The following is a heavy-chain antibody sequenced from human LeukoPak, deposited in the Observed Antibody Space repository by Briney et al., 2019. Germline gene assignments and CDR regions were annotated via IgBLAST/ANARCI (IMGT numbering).Heavy chain of an antibody. D-gene: IGHD6-19*01. CDR2: ISYDGSNK. V-gene: IGHV3-30*03. J-gene: IGHJ4*02. CDR3: ESSGWYEQFDY. CDR1: GFTFSSYG. Sequence: PGRSLRLSCAASGFTFSSYGMHWARQAPGKGLEWVAVISYDGSNKYYADSVKGRFTISRDNSKNTLYLQMNSLRAEDTAVYYCESSGWYEQFDYWGQGTLVTVSS.